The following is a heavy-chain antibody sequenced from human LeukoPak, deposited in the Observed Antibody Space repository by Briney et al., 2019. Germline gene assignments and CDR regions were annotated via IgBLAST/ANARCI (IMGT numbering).Heavy chain of an antibody. V-gene: IGHV3-7*01. J-gene: IGHJ4*02. CDR3: ARWNYNSLTGYYIDY. D-gene: IGHD3-9*01. CDR1: GFTFGSHW. Sequence: GGSLRLSCAASGFTFGSHWMTWVRQAPGKGLEWVANIQPDGTAKEYVGSVKGRFSIPRDNAENSLYLQTNSLRAEDTAVYYCARWNYNSLTGYYIDYWGQGTLVAVSS. CDR2: IQPDGTAK.